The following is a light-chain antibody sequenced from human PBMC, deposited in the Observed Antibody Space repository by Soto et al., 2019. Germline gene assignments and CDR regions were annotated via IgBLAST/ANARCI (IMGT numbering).Light chain of an antibody. CDR3: QKYNSAPYT. V-gene: IGKV1-27*01. CDR1: QGISNY. CDR2: GAS. J-gene: IGKJ2*01. Sequence: DIQMTQSPSSLSASVGDRVTITCRASQGISNYLAWYQQKPGKVPQVLIYGASTLQSGFPSRFSGSGSGTDFTLTISSLQPEDVATYYCQKYNSAPYTFGQGTKLEIK.